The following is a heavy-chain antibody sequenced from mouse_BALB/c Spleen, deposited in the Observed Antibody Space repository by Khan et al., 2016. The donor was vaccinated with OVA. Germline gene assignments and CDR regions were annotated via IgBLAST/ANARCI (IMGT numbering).Heavy chain of an antibody. CDR1: GYTFTSYV. D-gene: IGHD2-14*01. Sequence: VRLQQSGPELVKPGASVKMSCKASGYTFTSYVIHWVKQKPGQGLEWIGYIYPYNDDTKYNEKFKGKATLTLEKSSSTAYMELRSLTSEDSAVYYCARDYRYDVYFAYWGQGTPLTVSS. CDR3: ARDYRYDVYFAY. V-gene: IGHV1S136*01. CDR2: IYPYNDDT. J-gene: IGHJ2*01.